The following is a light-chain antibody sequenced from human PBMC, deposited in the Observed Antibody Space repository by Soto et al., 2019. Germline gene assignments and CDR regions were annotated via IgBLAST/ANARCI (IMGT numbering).Light chain of an antibody. CDR1: QTMSSTY. CDR2: GTF. V-gene: IGKV3-20*01. Sequence: EIVLTQSPGTLSLSTGERATLSCRASQTMSSTYLAWYQQKPGQAPRLLMYGTFRRATGIPDRFSGSGSMTDFTLTISRLEPQDFAVYYCQQYGTSPTFGQGTRLEIK. CDR3: QQYGTSPT. J-gene: IGKJ5*01.